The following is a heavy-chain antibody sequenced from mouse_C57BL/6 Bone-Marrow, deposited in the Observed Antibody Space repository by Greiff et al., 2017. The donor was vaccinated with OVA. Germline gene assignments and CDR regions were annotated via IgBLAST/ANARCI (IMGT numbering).Heavy chain of an antibody. Sequence: EVHLVESGGGLVKPGGSLKLSCAASGFTFSSYAMSWVRQTPEKRLEWVATISDGGSYTYYPDNVKGRFTISRDNAKNNLYLQMSHLKSEDTAMYYCARVLYYRWYFDVWGTGTTVTVSS. J-gene: IGHJ1*03. V-gene: IGHV5-4*01. CDR1: GFTFSSYA. D-gene: IGHD1-1*01. CDR3: ARVLYYRWYFDV. CDR2: ISDGGSYT.